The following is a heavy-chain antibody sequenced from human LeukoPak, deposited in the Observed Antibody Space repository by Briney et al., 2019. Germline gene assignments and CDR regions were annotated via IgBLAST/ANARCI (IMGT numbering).Heavy chain of an antibody. D-gene: IGHD1-26*01. CDR2: ISYDGSNK. CDR1: GFTFSSYG. V-gene: IGHV3-30*18. Sequence: GGSLRLSCAASGFTFSSYGMHWVRQAPGKGLEWVAVISYDGSNKYYADSVKGRFTISRDNSKNTLYLQMNSLRAEDTAVYYCAKDQSGSYHDYWGQGTLVTVSS. J-gene: IGHJ4*02. CDR3: AKDQSGSYHDY.